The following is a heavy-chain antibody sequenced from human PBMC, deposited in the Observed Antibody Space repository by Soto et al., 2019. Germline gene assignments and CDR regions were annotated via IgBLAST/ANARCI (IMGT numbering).Heavy chain of an antibody. CDR2: ISGSGGST. V-gene: IGHV3-23*01. Sequence: GGSLRLSCAASGFTFSSYAMSWVRQAPGKGLEWVSAISGSGGSTYYADSVKGRFTISRDNSKNTLYLQMNSLRAEDTAVYYCAKWPYYYDSSGYPDTHLWGQGTLVTVSS. CDR1: GFTFSSYA. CDR3: AKWPYYYDSSGYPDTHL. D-gene: IGHD3-22*01. J-gene: IGHJ4*02.